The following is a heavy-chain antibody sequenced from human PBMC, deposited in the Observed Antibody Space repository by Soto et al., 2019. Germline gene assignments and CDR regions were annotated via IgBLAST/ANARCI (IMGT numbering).Heavy chain of an antibody. CDR2: VFYTGFT. Sequence: LSLTCAVSGASISGSYYYWAWLRQSPGKGPEWIGSVFYTGFTSYSPSLESRVSVSVDTSKSQFSLKLSAVTAADTAVYYCATSQKGYNWNYFDHWGQGALVTVSS. J-gene: IGHJ4*02. V-gene: IGHV4-39*01. D-gene: IGHD1-20*01. CDR1: GASISGSYYY. CDR3: ATSQKGYNWNYFDH.